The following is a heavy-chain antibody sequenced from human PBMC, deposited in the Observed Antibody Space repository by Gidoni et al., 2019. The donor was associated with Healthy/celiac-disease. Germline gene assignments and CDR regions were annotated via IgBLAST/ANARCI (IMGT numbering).Heavy chain of an antibody. J-gene: IGHJ4*02. CDR3: ARGALRFGRVLDGGDY. D-gene: IGHD3-16*01. CDR2: INHSGST. CDR1: GGSFSGYY. V-gene: IGHV4-34*01. Sequence: QVQLQQWGAGLLKPSEPLSLTCAVYGGSFSGYYWSWIGEINHSGSTNYNPSLKSRVTISVDTSKNQFSLKLSSVTAADTAVYYCARGALRFGRVLDGGDYWGQGTLVTVSS.